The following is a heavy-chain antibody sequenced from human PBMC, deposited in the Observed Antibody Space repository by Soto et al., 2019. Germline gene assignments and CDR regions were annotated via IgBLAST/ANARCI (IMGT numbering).Heavy chain of an antibody. Sequence: EVQLLESGGGLVQPGGSLKLSCSASGFSIGSNSMAWVRQAPGKGLEWVSSISDTAHRIFHADSVKGRFTISRDNSRNSLYLQMNSLRAEDTALYYCVIRALGKFDFWGQGTLVIVSS. D-gene: IGHD1-26*01. CDR2: ISDTAHRI. CDR3: VIRALGKFDF. J-gene: IGHJ4*02. CDR1: GFSIGSNS. V-gene: IGHV3-23*01.